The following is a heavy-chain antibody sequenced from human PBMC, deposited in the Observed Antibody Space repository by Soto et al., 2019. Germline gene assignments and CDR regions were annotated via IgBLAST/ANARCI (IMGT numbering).Heavy chain of an antibody. Sequence: PGGCLRLSCVASGFSFRSYGMHWVRQAPGKGLVWVARISSDGTTTTYADSANGRFTVSRDNAANTLYLQMSSLRAEDTAVYYCAREYYGVLTGYYNDYWGQGTLVTSPQ. CDR2: ISSDGTTT. D-gene: IGHD3-9*01. V-gene: IGHV3-74*01. CDR3: AREYYGVLTGYYNDY. J-gene: IGHJ4*02. CDR1: GFSFRSYG.